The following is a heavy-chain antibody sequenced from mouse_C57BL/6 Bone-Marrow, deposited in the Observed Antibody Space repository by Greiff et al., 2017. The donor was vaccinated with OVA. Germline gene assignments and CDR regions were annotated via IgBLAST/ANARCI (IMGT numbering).Heavy chain of an antibody. Sequence: QVQLQQSGAELVRPGASVTLSCKASGYTFPDYEMHWVKQTPVHGLEWIGAIDPETGGTAYNQKFKGKAILTADKSSSTAYMELRSRTSEDSAVYYCTRGTSWGQGTLVTVSA. CDR3: TRGTS. CDR2: IDPETGGT. CDR1: GYTFPDYE. J-gene: IGHJ3*01. D-gene: IGHD3-3*01. V-gene: IGHV1-15*01.